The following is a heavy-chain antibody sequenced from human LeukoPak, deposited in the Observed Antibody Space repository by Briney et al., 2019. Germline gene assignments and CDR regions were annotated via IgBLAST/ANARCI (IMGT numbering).Heavy chain of an antibody. CDR1: GLTFSSYA. J-gene: IGHJ4*02. V-gene: IGHV3-23*01. Sequence: GGSLRLSCAASGLTFSSYAMSWVRQAPGKGLEWVSGISGSGGSTYYADSVKGRFTISRDNSKNTLYLQMNSLRAEDTAVYYCAKGSSSGYHYYFDYWGQGTLVTVSS. CDR3: AKGSSSGYHYYFDY. D-gene: IGHD3-22*01. CDR2: ISGSGGST.